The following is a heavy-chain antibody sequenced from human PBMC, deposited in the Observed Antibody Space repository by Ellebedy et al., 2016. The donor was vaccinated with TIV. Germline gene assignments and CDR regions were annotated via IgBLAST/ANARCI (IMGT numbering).Heavy chain of an antibody. D-gene: IGHD3-10*01. CDR1: GFTFNNFG. CDR2: ISSSGSTI. J-gene: IGHJ5*02. Sequence: PGGSLRLSCAASGFTFNNFGMNWVRQPPGKGLEWISYISSSGSTIYYADSVKGRFTISRDTANNSLYLQMNSLRAEDTAVYYCARSITLVRGVSGLGWFDPWGQGTPVTVSS. CDR3: ARSITLVRGVSGLGWFDP. V-gene: IGHV3-48*04.